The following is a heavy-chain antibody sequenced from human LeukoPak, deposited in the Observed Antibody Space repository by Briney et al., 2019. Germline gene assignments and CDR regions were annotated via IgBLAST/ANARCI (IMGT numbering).Heavy chain of an antibody. D-gene: IGHD3-22*01. Sequence: GWSLRLSFAASGFTFSSYAMSWVRQAPGKGLEWVSAISGSGGSSYYADFVKGRFTISRDNSKHTLYLQMTSLRADDTAVYYCAKALVVYDSSGYYPFDYWGQGTLVSVFS. CDR2: ISGSGGSS. J-gene: IGHJ4*02. CDR1: GFTFSSYA. V-gene: IGHV3-23*01. CDR3: AKALVVYDSSGYYPFDY.